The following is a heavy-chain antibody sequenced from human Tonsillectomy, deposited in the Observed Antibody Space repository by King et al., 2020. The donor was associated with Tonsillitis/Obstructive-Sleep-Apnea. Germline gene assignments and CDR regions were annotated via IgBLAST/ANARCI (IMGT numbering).Heavy chain of an antibody. D-gene: IGHD6-6*01. CDR1: GGSISSSTYY. Sequence: QLQESGPGLVKPSETLSLTCTVSGGSISSSTYYWGWIRQPPGKGLERIGSIHYSGSTYYNPSLKSRVTISVDTSKNQFSLRLSSVTAADTAVYYCAREGEYSSTNYFDYWGQGTLVTVSS. J-gene: IGHJ4*02. CDR3: AREGEYSSTNYFDY. CDR2: IHYSGST. V-gene: IGHV4-39*02.